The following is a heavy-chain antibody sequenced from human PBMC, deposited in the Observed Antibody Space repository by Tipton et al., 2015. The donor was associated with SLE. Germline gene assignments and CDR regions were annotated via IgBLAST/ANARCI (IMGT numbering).Heavy chain of an antibody. Sequence: LRLSCSVSGGSISSSINYWGWIRQSPGQGLEWIGSISYSGSTSYNPSLNSRVTISIDTSKNQFSLKLNSMTTADTAIYYCASVPGLERSYYYYYYRDVWGKGTTVTVSS. CDR2: ISYSGST. CDR3: ASVPGLERSYYYYYYRDV. D-gene: IGHD1-1*01. CDR1: GGSISSSINY. J-gene: IGHJ6*03. V-gene: IGHV4-39*07.